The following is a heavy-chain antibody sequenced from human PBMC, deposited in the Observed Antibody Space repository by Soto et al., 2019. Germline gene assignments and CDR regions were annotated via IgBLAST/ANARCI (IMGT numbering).Heavy chain of an antibody. CDR1: GFLFSGFD. D-gene: IGHD6-19*01. J-gene: IGHJ4*02. Sequence: PGGSLRLSCEGFGFLFSGFDMNLVRQSPGKGLEWVSYISSSSRTIYYADSVKGRFTISRDNSKNTLYLQMNSLRAEDTAVYYCAKDRQGLVGTNFHYWGQGTLVTVSS. CDR3: AKDRQGLVGTNFHY. V-gene: IGHV3-48*03. CDR2: ISSSSRTI.